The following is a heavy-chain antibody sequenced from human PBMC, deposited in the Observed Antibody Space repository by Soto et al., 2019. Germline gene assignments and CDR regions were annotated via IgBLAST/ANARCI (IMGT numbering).Heavy chain of an antibody. CDR3: ATEVLAAGPGWFDR. J-gene: IGHJ5*02. V-gene: IGHV3-30*03. CDR1: GFTFSTYG. CDR2: ISYDENTR. D-gene: IGHD6-13*01. Sequence: QVQLLESGGGVVQPGRSLRLSCEASGFTFSTYGMHWVRQAPGKGLEWVAIISYDENTRYYADSLKGRFTISRDNSKTTLYLDISNVTPEDTAVYYCATEVLAAGPGWFDRWGQGTLVTVSS.